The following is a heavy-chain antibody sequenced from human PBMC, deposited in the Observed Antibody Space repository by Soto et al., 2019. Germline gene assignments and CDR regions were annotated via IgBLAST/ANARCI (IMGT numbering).Heavy chain of an antibody. V-gene: IGHV1-69*01. CDR3: ARLFSDSSSYYLDY. CDR2: IIPIFGTA. CDR1: GGTFGSYA. D-gene: IGHD3-22*01. J-gene: IGHJ4*02. Sequence: ASWEPSCKASGGTFGSYALFWVRQAPRQGLEWMGGIIPIFGTANYAQKFQGRVTITADESTSTAYMELSSLRSEDTAVYYCARLFSDSSSYYLDYWGQGTLVTVSS.